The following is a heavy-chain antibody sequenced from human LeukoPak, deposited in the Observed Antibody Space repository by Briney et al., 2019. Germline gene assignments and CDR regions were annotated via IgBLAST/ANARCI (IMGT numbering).Heavy chain of an antibody. CDR3: AREYYYDSSGFNFDY. J-gene: IGHJ4*02. Sequence: PSETLSLTCTVSGGSISSYYWSWIRQPAGKGLEWIGRIYTSGSTNYNPSLKSRVTISVDTSKNQFSLKLSSVTAADTAVYYCAREYYYDSSGFNFDYWGQGTLVTVSS. V-gene: IGHV4-4*07. CDR1: GGSISSYY. CDR2: IYTSGST. D-gene: IGHD3-22*01.